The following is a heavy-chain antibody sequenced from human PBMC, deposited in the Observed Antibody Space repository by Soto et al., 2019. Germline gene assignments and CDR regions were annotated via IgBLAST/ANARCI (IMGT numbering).Heavy chain of an antibody. V-gene: IGHV4-59*06. CDR3: ARYVLTNDYYYGMDV. CDR1: GGSISSYY. Sequence: SETLSLTCTVSGGSISSYYWSWIRQHPGKGLEWIGYIYYSGSAYYNPSLKSRVTISVDTSKNQFSLKLSSVTAADTAVYYCARYVLTNDYYYGMDVWGQGTTVTVSS. D-gene: IGHD2-8*01. CDR2: IYYSGSA. J-gene: IGHJ6*02.